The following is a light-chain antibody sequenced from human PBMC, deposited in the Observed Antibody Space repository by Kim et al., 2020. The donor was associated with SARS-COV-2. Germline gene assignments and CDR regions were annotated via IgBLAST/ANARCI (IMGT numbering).Light chain of an antibody. V-gene: IGKV1-33*01. J-gene: IGKJ3*01. CDR1: QHIHSY. Sequence: DIQMTQSPPSLSASVGDRVTITCQASQHIHSYLNWYQQKPGKAPELLIYDASNLEAGVPSMFTGSGSGTHFTFTISSLQPEDIATYYCQQYSNLPLTFGPGTKVDIK. CDR2: DAS. CDR3: QQYSNLPLT.